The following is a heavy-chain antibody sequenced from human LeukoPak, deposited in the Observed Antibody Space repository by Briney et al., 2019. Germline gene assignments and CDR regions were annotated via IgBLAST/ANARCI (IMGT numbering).Heavy chain of an antibody. CDR2: ISYDGTIK. Sequence: GGSLRLSCAASGFTLISHGMHWVRQAPGKGLEWVALISYDGTIKYYADSVKGRFTISRDNSKNTLYLQMNSLRAEDTAVYYCARVGVLWFGELPDYWGQGTLVTVSS. V-gene: IGHV3-30*03. CDR3: ARVGVLWFGELPDY. D-gene: IGHD3-10*01. J-gene: IGHJ4*02. CDR1: GFTLISHG.